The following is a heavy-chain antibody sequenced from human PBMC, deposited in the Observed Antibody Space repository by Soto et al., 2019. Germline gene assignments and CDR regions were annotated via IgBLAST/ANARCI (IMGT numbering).Heavy chain of an antibody. D-gene: IGHD3-16*02. J-gene: IGHJ4*02. CDR2: IIPSFDTA. Sequence: QVQLVQSGAEVKKPGSSVKVSCRASGGTFSSFAFSWVRQVPGQGLEWMGGIIPSFDTANYAQKFQGRVTITADESTSTAYMELSSLTSEDTAVYFCARPHSGGVIIPFDYWGQGTLVTVSS. CDR3: ARPHSGGVIIPFDY. CDR1: GGTFSSFA. V-gene: IGHV1-69*12.